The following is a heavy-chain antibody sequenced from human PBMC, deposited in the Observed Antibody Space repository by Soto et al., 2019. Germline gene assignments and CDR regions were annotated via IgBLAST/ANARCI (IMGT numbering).Heavy chain of an antibody. V-gene: IGHV4-39*02. CDR2: IYYTGGT. CDR1: GDSISTRSNY. J-gene: IGHJ1*01. Sequence: QLQLQESGPGLVKPSETLSLTCTVSGDSISTRSNYWAWIRQPPGKGLEWIGSIYYTGGTYYNPSLKSRVTLFLDTSKNQFSLNLNSVTAADTAVYYCAREGPPIRAHNPPKYFQHWGQGTPVTVSS. CDR3: AREGPPIRAHNPPKYFQH.